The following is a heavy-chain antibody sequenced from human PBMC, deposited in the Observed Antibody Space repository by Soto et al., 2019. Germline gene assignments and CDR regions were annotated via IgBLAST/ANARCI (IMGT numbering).Heavy chain of an antibody. CDR1: GFTFSSYG. Sequence: QVQLVESGGGVVQPGRSLRLSCAASGFTFSSYGMHWVRQAPGKGLEWVAAIWYDGRNKYYADSVKGRFTISRDSSKNTLYRQRNSLRAEDTAVYYCARGRHAYRLKQLWRYYMDVWGKGTTVTVSS. J-gene: IGHJ6*03. CDR2: IWYDGRNK. V-gene: IGHV3-33*01. CDR3: ARGRHAYRLKQLWRYYMDV. D-gene: IGHD5-18*01.